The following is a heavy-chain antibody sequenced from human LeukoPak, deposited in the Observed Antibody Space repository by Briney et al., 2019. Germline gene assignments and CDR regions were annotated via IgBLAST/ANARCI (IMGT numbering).Heavy chain of an antibody. CDR2: IYYSGST. Sequence: SETLSLTCTVSGGSISSSSYYWGWIRQPPGKGVEWIGSIYYSGSTYYNPSLKSRVTISVDTSKNQFSLKLSSVTAADTAVYYCAREHKNWYFDLWGRGTLVTVSS. J-gene: IGHJ2*01. CDR3: AREHKNWYFDL. CDR1: GGSISSSSYY. V-gene: IGHV4-39*07.